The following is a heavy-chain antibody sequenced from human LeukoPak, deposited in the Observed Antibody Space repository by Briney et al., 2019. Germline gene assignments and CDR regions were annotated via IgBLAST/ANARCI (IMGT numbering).Heavy chain of an antibody. CDR2: FGIAGDR. CDR3: IRGGIQVSCIDGFDI. Sequence: GGSLRLSCAASGFTFSSYDMHCVPQAPGSGLEWVSAFGIAGDRYYSVSVKGSFNIYRENDKISMYLQMNTLKDGDTSVYYCIRGGIQVSCIDGFDIWGQGTMVTVSS. J-gene: IGHJ3*02. CDR1: GFTFSSYD. D-gene: IGHD1-14*01. V-gene: IGHV3-13*01.